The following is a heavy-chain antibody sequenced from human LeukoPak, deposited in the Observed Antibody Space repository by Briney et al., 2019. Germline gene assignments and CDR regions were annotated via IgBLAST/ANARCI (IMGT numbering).Heavy chain of an antibody. CDR2: IDWDNDE. CDR1: GFSLTTTGMC. J-gene: IGHJ6*02. Sequence: SGPTLVNPTQTLTLTCTFSGFSLTTTGMCVTWIRQPPGKALEWLARIDWDNDEYYSTSLKARLTISKDTSKNQVVLTMSNMDPVDTATYYCARIPSYCASTSNCYANGVNFWDLGTTVTVSS. D-gene: IGHD2-2*01. CDR3: ARIPSYCASTSNCYANGVNF. V-gene: IGHV2-70*11.